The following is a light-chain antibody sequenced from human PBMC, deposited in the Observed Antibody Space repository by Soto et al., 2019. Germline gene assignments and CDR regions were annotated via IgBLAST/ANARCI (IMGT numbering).Light chain of an antibody. CDR2: EVN. J-gene: IGLJ1*01. CDR1: SSDVGGYNY. Sequence: QSALTQPPSASGSPGQSVAISCTGTSSDVGGYNYVSWYQQHPGKAPKLMIYEVNKRPSGVPDRFSGSKSGNTASLTVSGLLAEDEADYYCSSYAGSSNVFGTGTKVT. V-gene: IGLV2-8*01. CDR3: SSYAGSSNV.